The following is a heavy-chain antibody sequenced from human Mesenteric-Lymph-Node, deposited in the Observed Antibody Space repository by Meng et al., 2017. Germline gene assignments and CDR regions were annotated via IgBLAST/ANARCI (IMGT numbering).Heavy chain of an antibody. J-gene: IGHJ4*02. V-gene: IGHV3-11*03. D-gene: IGHD5-18*01. Sequence: GGSLRLSCAASGFTFSNAWMSWVRQAPGKGLEWVSGISGSGDNTDYADSVKGRFTISRDNAKNSLYLQMNSLRAEDTAVYYCARPDEGYSYGLSLGYWGQGTLVTVSS. CDR3: ARPDEGYSYGLSLGY. CDR2: ISGSGDNT. CDR1: GFTFSNAW.